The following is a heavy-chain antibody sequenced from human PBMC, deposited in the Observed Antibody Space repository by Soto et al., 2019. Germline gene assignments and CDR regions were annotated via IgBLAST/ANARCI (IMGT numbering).Heavy chain of an antibody. D-gene: IGHD2-21*02. CDR1: GFTFSSYG. CDR2: ISYDGSNK. J-gene: IGHJ1*01. Sequence: QVQLVESGGGVVQPGRSLRLSCAASGFTFSSYGMHWVRQAPGKGLEWVAVISYDGSNKYYADSVKGRFTISRDNSKNTLYLQMNSLRAEDTAVYYCAKGLGDPPPFEYFQHWGQGTLVTVSS. V-gene: IGHV3-30*18. CDR3: AKGLGDPPPFEYFQH.